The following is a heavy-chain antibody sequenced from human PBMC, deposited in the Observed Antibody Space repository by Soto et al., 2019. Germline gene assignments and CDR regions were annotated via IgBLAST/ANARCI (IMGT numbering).Heavy chain of an antibody. J-gene: IGHJ4*02. Sequence: PSEPLSLTCAVSGCSISSGYYWGWIRQSPGKGLEWIGTIYQSGRTNYNPSLRSRLTLSIDTSKNQFSLKLRSVNAADTAVYFCARGGYCVNDVCSTQFDYWGQGALVTVSS. V-gene: IGHV4-38-2*01. CDR3: ARGGYCVNDVCSTQFDY. CDR1: GCSISSGYY. CDR2: IYQSGRT. D-gene: IGHD2-8*01.